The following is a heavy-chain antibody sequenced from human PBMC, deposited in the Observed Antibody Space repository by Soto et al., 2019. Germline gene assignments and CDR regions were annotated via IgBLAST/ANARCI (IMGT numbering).Heavy chain of an antibody. CDR2: VYYNGNT. D-gene: IGHD5-12*01. J-gene: IGHJ4*02. CDR3: ARHPNSGWLGY. V-gene: IGHV4-39*01. Sequence: QLQLQESGPGLVKPSETLSLTCTVSGGSVSSSSYYWAWIRQPPGKVLDWIGSVYYNGNTYYGPSLKSRVTLSIATSKNQFSLRLSSVTAADTDVYFCARHPNSGWLGYWGQGILVTVSS. CDR1: GGSVSSSSYY.